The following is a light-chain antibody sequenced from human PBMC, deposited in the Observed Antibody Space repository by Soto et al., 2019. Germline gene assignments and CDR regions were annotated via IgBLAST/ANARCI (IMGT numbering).Light chain of an antibody. CDR1: QTISSW. CDR3: QQYNTYST. CDR2: KAS. Sequence: DIQMTQSPSTLSGSVGDRVTITCRASQTISSWLAWYQQKPGKAPKLLIYKASSLESGVPSRFSGGGFGTEFTLTINSLQPDDFATYYCQQYNTYSTFGQGTKVDI. J-gene: IGKJ1*01. V-gene: IGKV1-5*03.